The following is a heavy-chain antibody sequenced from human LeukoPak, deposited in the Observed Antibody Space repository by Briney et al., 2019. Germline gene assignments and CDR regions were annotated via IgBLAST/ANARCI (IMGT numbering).Heavy chain of an antibody. D-gene: IGHD1-1*01. CDR1: GVPIISYY. CDR3: VRDALEGYYSYYYMDV. J-gene: IGHJ6*03. CDR2: ISNSGST. V-gene: IGHV4-59*01. Sequence: SETLSLTCAVSGVPIISYYLSWIRQPPGKGLEWIAYISNSGSTDYNPSVRSRLIISIHKSNTLFSLELRYVTAEDSAVYYCVRDALEGYYSYYYMDVWGRGTTVTVSS.